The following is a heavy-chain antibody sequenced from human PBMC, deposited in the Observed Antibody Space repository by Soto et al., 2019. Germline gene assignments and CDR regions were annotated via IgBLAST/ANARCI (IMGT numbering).Heavy chain of an antibody. V-gene: IGHV2-5*02. CDR1: GFSFITTGVG. J-gene: IGHJ4*02. D-gene: IGHD4-17*01. CDR2: IYWDDDK. CDR3: ARADYGDIVFEY. Sequence: QITLKESGPTLVKPTQTLTLTCTSSGFSFITTGVGVGWVRQSPGKALEWLALIYWDDDKRYSPSLKSRLTITKDSSKNQVVLSMTNMDPVDTATYYCARADYGDIVFEYWGQGALVPVSS.